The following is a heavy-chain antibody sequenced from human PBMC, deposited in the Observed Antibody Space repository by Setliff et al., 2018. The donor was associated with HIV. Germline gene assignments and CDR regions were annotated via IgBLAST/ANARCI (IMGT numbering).Heavy chain of an antibody. CDR3: ARIGSGWSVGWFDP. J-gene: IGHJ5*02. Sequence: SETLSLTCSVSGDSISSSSYYWGWIRQPPGKGLEWIGCIDASANTYYIPSLKSRATISIDTSKNQLSLKLRSVTAADTAVYYCARIGSGWSVGWFDPWGQGTLVTVSS. CDR1: GDSISSSSYY. D-gene: IGHD6-13*01. CDR2: IDASANT. V-gene: IGHV4-39*07.